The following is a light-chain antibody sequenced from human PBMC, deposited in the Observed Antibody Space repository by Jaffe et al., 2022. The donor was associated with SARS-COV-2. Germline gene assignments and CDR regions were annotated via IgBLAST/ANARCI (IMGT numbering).Light chain of an antibody. CDR3: ETWDNNIPGV. CDR2: LERNGSS. CDR1: SGHSAYI. J-gene: IGLJ2*01. Sequence: QPVLTQSSSASASLGSSVKLTCTLSSGHSAYIIAWHQQHPGKAPRYLMRLERNGSSNKGSGVPDRFSGSSSGADRYLTISNLQSEDEADYYCETWDNNIPGVFGGGTKLTVL. V-gene: IGLV4-60*03.